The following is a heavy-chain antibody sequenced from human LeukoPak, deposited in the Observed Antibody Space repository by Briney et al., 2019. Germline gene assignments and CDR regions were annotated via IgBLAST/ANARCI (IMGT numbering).Heavy chain of an antibody. V-gene: IGHV3-48*04. D-gene: IGHD5-18*01. CDR1: GFTFSSYS. Sequence: GGSLRLSCAAPGFTFSSYSMNWVRQAPGKGLEWVSYISSSSSTIYYADSVKGRFTISRDNAKNSLYLQMNSLRAEDTAVYYCARGLQLWKSVFDYWGQGTLVTVSS. CDR2: ISSSSSTI. CDR3: ARGLQLWKSVFDY. J-gene: IGHJ4*02.